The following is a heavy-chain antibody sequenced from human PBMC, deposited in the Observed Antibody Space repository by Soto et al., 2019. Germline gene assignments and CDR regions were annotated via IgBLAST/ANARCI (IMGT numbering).Heavy chain of an antibody. CDR2: ISSSGRTI. V-gene: IGHV3-11*01. D-gene: IGHD6-13*01. Sequence: GGSLRLSCAASGFTLSDFYMSWIRQAPGKGLEWVSYISSSGRTIFYADSVRGRFTISRDNAENSLYLQMNSLRAEDTAVYYCAKAKTHLSSWYSAFDIWGQGTMVTVSS. CDR3: AKAKTHLSSWYSAFDI. CDR1: GFTLSDFY. J-gene: IGHJ3*02.